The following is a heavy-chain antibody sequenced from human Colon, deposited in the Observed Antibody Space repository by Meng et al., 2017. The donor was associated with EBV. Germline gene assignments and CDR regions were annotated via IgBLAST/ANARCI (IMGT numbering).Heavy chain of an antibody. J-gene: IGHJ2*01. CDR1: GYTFINYA. CDR2: INTHTGNP. CDR3: ARGGPYPDSSGFHWYFDL. D-gene: IGHD3-22*01. V-gene: IGHV7-4-1*02. Sequence: QGQVVHAGFEFKKSGASVKVSCKTSGYTFINYAINWVRQPPGQGLEWMGWINTHTGNPTYGQGFTGRFVLSSDTSVSTANLQISSLKAEDTAVYYCARGGPYPDSSGFHWYFDLWGRGTLVTVSS.